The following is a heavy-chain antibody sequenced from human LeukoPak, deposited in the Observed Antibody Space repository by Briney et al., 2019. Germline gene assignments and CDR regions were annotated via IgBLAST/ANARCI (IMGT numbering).Heavy chain of an antibody. J-gene: IGHJ4*02. CDR1: GYTFTGYY. V-gene: IGHV1-2*02. D-gene: IGHD3-22*01. Sequence: ASVKVSCKASGYTFTGYYMHWVRQAPGQGLEWMGWINPNSGGTNYAQKFQGRVTMTRDTSISTAYMELSSLRSEDTAVYYCARGLHDSRLAGGGYWGQGTLVTVSS. CDR2: INPNSGGT. CDR3: ARGLHDSRLAGGGY.